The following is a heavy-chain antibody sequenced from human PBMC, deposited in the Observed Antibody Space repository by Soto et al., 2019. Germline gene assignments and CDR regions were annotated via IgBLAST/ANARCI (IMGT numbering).Heavy chain of an antibody. CDR1: GFTFSSYG. D-gene: IGHD3-10*01. CDR2: ISYDGSNK. V-gene: IGHV3-30*03. J-gene: IGHJ6*03. CDR3: ATGGGRGVISPYYYYYYMDV. Sequence: PGGSLRLSCAASGFTFSSYGMHWVRQAPGKGLEWVAVISYDGSNKYYADSVKGRFTISRDNSKNTLYLQMNSLRAEDTAVYYCATGGGRGVISPYYYYYYMDVWGKGTTVTVSS.